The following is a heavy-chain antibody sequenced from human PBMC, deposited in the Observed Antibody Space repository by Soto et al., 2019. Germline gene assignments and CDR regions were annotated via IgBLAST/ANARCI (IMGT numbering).Heavy chain of an antibody. CDR1: GFTFSSYS. V-gene: IGHV3-21*01. Sequence: EVQLVESGGGLVKPGGSRRLSCAASGFTFSSYSMNWVRQAPGKGLEWVSSISSSSSYIYYADSVKGRFTISRDNAKNSLYLQMNSLRAEDTAVYYCARATVTTRERCFDPWGQGTLVTVSS. CDR2: ISSSSSYI. CDR3: ARATVTTRERCFDP. J-gene: IGHJ5*02. D-gene: IGHD4-17*01.